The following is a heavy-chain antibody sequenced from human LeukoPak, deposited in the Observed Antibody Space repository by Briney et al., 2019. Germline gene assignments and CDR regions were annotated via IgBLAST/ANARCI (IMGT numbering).Heavy chain of an antibody. V-gene: IGHV1-69*13. CDR3: ARDRGDGSPFDY. D-gene: IGHD5-24*01. Sequence: ASVKVSCKASGGTFSSYAISWVRQAPGQGLEWMGGIIPIFGTANYAQKFQGRVTITADESTSTAYMELSSLRSEDTAVYYCARDRGDGSPFDYWGQGTLATVSS. J-gene: IGHJ4*02. CDR1: GGTFSSYA. CDR2: IIPIFGTA.